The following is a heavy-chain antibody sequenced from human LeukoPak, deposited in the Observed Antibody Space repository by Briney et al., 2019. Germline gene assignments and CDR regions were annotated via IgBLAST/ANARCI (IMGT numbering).Heavy chain of an antibody. D-gene: IGHD6-13*01. J-gene: IGHJ4*02. Sequence: GGSLRLSCAASGFTFSSYAMSWVRQAPGKGLEWVSAISGSGGSTYYADSVKGRFTISRDNSKNTLYLQMNSLRAEDTAVYYCAKVARGLAAAVSCYFGYWGQGTLVTVSS. CDR3: AKVARGLAAAVSCYFGY. CDR2: ISGSGGST. CDR1: GFTFSSYA. V-gene: IGHV3-23*01.